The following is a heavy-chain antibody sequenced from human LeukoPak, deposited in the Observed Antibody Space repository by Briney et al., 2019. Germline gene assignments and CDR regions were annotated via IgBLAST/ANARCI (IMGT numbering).Heavy chain of an antibody. CDR3: AKALYYDTDYYYMDV. Sequence: PGGSLRLSCAASGFTFSSYSMNWVRQAPGKGLEWVSYISSSSSTIYYADSVKGRFTISRDNSKNTLYLQMNSLRAEDTAVYYCAKALYYDTDYYYMDVWGKGTTVTVSS. CDR2: ISSSSSTI. CDR1: GFTFSSYS. J-gene: IGHJ6*03. V-gene: IGHV3-48*01. D-gene: IGHD3-22*01.